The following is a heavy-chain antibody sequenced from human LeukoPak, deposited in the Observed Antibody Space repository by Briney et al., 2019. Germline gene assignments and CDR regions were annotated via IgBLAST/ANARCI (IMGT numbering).Heavy chain of an antibody. Sequence: ASVKVSCKASGYTFTSYGISWVQQAPGQGLKWMGWISAYNGNTNYAQKLQGRVTMTTDTSTSTAYMELRSLRSDDTAVYYCARDVDRIRGGWFDPWGQGTLVTVSS. CDR1: GYTFTSYG. D-gene: IGHD5-12*01. CDR2: ISAYNGNT. CDR3: ARDVDRIRGGWFDP. J-gene: IGHJ5*02. V-gene: IGHV1-18*01.